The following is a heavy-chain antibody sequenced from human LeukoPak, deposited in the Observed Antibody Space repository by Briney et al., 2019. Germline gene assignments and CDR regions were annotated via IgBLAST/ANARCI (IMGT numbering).Heavy chain of an antibody. CDR2: ISSSSSYI. Sequence: GGSLRLSCAASGFTFSSYSMNWVRQAPGKGLEWVSSISSSSSYIYYADSVKGRFTISRDNAKNSLYLQTNSLRAEDTAVYYCARGPQRSGSYDDYWGQGTLGTVSS. J-gene: IGHJ4*02. D-gene: IGHD1-26*01. V-gene: IGHV3-21*01. CDR1: GFTFSSYS. CDR3: ARGPQRSGSYDDY.